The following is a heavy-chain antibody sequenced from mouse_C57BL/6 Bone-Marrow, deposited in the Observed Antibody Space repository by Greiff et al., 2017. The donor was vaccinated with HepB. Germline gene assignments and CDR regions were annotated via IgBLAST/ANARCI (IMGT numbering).Heavy chain of an antibody. Sequence: VQLQQSGPELVKPGASVKISCKASGYAFSSSWMNWVKQRPGKGLEWIGRIYPGDGDTNYNGKFKGKATLTADKSSSTAYMQLSSLTSADSAVYFCVRLVYYGNFDYWGQGTTLTVSS. CDR1: GYAFSSSW. D-gene: IGHD2-1*01. J-gene: IGHJ2*01. V-gene: IGHV1-82*01. CDR3: VRLVYYGNFDY. CDR2: IYPGDGDT.